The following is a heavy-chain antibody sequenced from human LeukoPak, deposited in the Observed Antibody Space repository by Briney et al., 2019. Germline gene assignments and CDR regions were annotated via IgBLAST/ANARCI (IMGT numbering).Heavy chain of an antibody. Sequence: ASVKVSCKASGGTFSSYAISWVRQAPGQGLEWMGWISAYNGNTNYAQKLQGRVTMTTDTSTSTAYMELRSLRSDDTAVYYCARRSALDTAMVYRFDYWGQGTLVTVSS. V-gene: IGHV1-18*01. CDR2: ISAYNGNT. D-gene: IGHD5-18*01. CDR1: GGTFSSYA. CDR3: ARRSALDTAMVYRFDY. J-gene: IGHJ4*02.